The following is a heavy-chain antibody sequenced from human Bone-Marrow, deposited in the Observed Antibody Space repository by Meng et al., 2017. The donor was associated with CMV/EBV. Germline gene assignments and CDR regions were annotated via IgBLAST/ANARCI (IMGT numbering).Heavy chain of an antibody. CDR2: ISYSGST. V-gene: IGHV4-39*07. Sequence: SETLSLTCSVSAGSISSTSYYWGWIRQPPGKGLEWIGAISYSGSTNYNPSLKSRVTISVDTSKNQFSLKLTSVTAADTAVYYCVRDPELLVPAAATYYYYYGMDVWGQGTTVTVS. CDR3: VRDPELLVPAAATYYYYYGMDV. CDR1: AGSISSTSYY. D-gene: IGHD2-2*01. J-gene: IGHJ6*02.